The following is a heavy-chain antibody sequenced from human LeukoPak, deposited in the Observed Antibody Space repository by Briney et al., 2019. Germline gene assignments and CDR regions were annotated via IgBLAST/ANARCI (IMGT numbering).Heavy chain of an antibody. CDR3: AREFPALLPAAPRGYYFDY. J-gene: IGHJ4*02. D-gene: IGHD2-2*01. V-gene: IGHV1-18*01. CDR2: ISTYNGNT. Sequence: ASVKVSCKASGYTFTNYGITRVRQAPGQGLEWMGWISTYNGNTNYIQKLQGRVTLTTDTSTSTAYMELRSLRSDDTAVYYCAREFPALLPAAPRGYYFDYWGQGTLVTVSS. CDR1: GYTFTNYG.